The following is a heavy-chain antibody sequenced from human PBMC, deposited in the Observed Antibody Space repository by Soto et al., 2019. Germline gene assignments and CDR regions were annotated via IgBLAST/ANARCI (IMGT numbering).Heavy chain of an antibody. Sequence: EVQLVESGGGLVQPGESLRLSCAASGFTCSYYWMHWVRQAPGKGLVWVSRIHSDGRSTTYADSVKDRFTICRDNARNTLYLQMNSLRAEDTVVYYCARGDRGSFDLWCQGTVLTVSS. CDR1: GFTCSYYW. J-gene: IGHJ3*01. CDR2: IHSDGRST. CDR3: ARGDRGSFDL. V-gene: IGHV3-74*03. D-gene: IGHD1-26*01.